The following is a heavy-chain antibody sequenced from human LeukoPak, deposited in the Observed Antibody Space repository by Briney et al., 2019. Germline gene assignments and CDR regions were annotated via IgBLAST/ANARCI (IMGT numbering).Heavy chain of an antibody. CDR2: ISSSSSHI. D-gene: IGHD3-22*01. V-gene: IGHV3-21*01. CDR1: GFNFSSYS. CDR3: VTDGADYYDSTGYPIYFDY. Sequence: GGSLRLSYAASGFNFSSYSMNWVRQALGKGLGWGSCISSSSSHIYYADSVKGRFTLSRDNAQNSLYLQMNSLRAEDTAVYYCVTDGADYYDSTGYPIYFDYWGQGTLVTVSS. J-gene: IGHJ4*02.